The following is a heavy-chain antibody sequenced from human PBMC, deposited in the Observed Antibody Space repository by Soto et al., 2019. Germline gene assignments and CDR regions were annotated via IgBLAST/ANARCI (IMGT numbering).Heavy chain of an antibody. CDR3: AMVDVYVTPSPQDV. CDR1: GYTFTRYG. D-gene: IGHD3-16*01. J-gene: IGHJ6*02. V-gene: IGHV1-18*01. CDR2: INTYNGNT. Sequence: QVQLVQSGAEVKNPGASVKVSCTASGYTFTRYGIGWARQAPGQGLEWMGWINTYNGNTNYAQNVQGRVTLTTDTSTSTAYMELRGLRSNDTAIYYCAMVDVYVTPSPQDVWGQGTTVIVSS.